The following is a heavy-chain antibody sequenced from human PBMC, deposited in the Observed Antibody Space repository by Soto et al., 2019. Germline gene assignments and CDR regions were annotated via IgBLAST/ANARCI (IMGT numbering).Heavy chain of an antibody. CDR1: GFTFSSYA. CDR2: ISGSGGST. CDR3: AKKLGQSAYRTYDSSGYFDY. V-gene: IGHV3-23*01. D-gene: IGHD3-22*01. J-gene: IGHJ4*02. Sequence: VGSLRLSCAASGFTFSSYAMSWVRQAPGKGLEWVSAISGSGGSTYYADSVKGRFTISRDNSKNTLYLQMNSLRAEDTAVYYCAKKLGQSAYRTYDSSGYFDYWGQGTLVTVSS.